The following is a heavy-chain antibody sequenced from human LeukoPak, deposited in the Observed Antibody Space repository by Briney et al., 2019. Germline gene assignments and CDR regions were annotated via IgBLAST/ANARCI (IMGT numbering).Heavy chain of an antibody. V-gene: IGHV1-69*13. CDR3: ARRYEQWLVYDSYYFDY. Sequence: SVKVSCKASGGTFSSYAISWVRQAPGQGLEWMGGIIPIFGTANYAQKFQGRVTITADESTSTAYMELRSLRSDDTAVYYCARRYEQWLVYDSYYFDYWGQGTLVTVSS. CDR2: IIPIFGTA. CDR1: GGTFSSYA. J-gene: IGHJ4*02. D-gene: IGHD6-19*01.